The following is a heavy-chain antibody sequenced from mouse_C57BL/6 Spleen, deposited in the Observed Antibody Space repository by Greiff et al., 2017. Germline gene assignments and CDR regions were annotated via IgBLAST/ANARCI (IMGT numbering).Heavy chain of an antibody. CDR1: GYTFTNYW. Sequence: QVQLQQSGAELVRPGTSVKMSCKASGYTFTNYWIGWAKQRPGHGLEWIGDIYPGGGYTNYNEKFKGKATLTADKSSSTAYMQFSSLTSEDSAIYYCARSNYGSRLYFDYWVQGTTLTVSS. V-gene: IGHV1-63*01. J-gene: IGHJ2*01. CDR3: ARSNYGSRLYFDY. CDR2: IYPGGGYT. D-gene: IGHD1-1*01.